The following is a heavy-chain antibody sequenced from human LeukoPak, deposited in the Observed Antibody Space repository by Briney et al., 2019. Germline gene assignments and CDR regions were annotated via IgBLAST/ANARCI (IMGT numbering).Heavy chain of an antibody. Sequence: PGGSLRLSCAASGFTFSSYSMNWVRQAPGKGLKWVSSISSSSSYIYYADSVKGRFTISRDNAKNSLYLQMNSLRAEDTAVYYCARAASITIFGPHQYDYMDVWGKGTTVTVSS. CDR2: ISSSSSYI. CDR3: ARAASITIFGPHQYDYMDV. CDR1: GFTFSSYS. V-gene: IGHV3-21*01. D-gene: IGHD3-3*01. J-gene: IGHJ6*03.